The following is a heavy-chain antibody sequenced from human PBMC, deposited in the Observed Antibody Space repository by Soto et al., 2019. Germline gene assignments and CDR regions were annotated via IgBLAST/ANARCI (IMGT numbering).Heavy chain of an antibody. J-gene: IGHJ4*02. CDR2: IWDDGSNK. CDR3: ARVTGSGTAEVGFDY. V-gene: IGHV3-33*01. Sequence: QVQLVESGGDVVQPGMPLRLSCAASGFTFSSYGMHWVRQAPGKGLEWVAVIWDDGSNKYYTDSVKGRFTISRDNSQNTLYLHMNSLRGEDTAVYYCARVTGSGTAEVGFDYWGQGTLVTVSS. CDR1: GFTFSSYG. D-gene: IGHD3-10*01.